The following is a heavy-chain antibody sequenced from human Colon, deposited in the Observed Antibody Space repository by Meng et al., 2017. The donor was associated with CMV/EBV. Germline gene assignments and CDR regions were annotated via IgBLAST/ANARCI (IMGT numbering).Heavy chain of an antibody. CDR1: GFSLNTNEVG. CDR3: AHKSLPAAFFDY. D-gene: IGHD2-2*01. Sequence: PSKGSGPPLVKPPQTLTLTSTLSGFSLNTNEVGVGWFRQPPGKAPEWLALIYWDDDKRYRSSLGNRLTLTHDASKNQVVLTMTDMDPVDTATYYCAHKSLPAAFFDYWSQGTLVTVSS. CDR2: IYWDDDK. V-gene: IGHV2-5*02. J-gene: IGHJ4*02.